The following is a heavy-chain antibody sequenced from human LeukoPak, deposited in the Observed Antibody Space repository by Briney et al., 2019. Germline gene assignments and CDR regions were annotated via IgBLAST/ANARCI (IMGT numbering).Heavy chain of an antibody. CDR2: INPSGGST. D-gene: IGHD3-10*01. CDR1: GYTFTSYY. CDR3: ARVEYYGSGTNSPFDY. Sequence: GASVKVSCKASGYTFTSYYMNWVRQAPGQGLEWMGIINPSGGSTRYAQKFQGRVTMTRDRSTSTVYMELSSLRSEDTAVYYCARVEYYGSGTNSPFDYWGQGTLVTVSS. J-gene: IGHJ4*02. V-gene: IGHV1-46*01.